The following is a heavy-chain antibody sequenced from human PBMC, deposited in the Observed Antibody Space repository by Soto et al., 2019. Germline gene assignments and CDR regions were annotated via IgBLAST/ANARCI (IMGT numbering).Heavy chain of an antibody. CDR3: ATDCTNGVCYRGAFDI. D-gene: IGHD2-8*01. Sequence: ASVKVSCKVSGYPLTELSMHWVRQAPGKGLEWMGGFDPEDGETIYAQKFQGRVTMTEDTSTDTAYMELSSLRSEDTAVYYCATDCTNGVCYRGAFDIWGQGTMVTVSS. CDR2: FDPEDGET. V-gene: IGHV1-24*01. CDR1: GYPLTELS. J-gene: IGHJ3*02.